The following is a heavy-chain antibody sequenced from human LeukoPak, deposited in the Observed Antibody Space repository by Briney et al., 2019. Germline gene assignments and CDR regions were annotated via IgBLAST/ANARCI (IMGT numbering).Heavy chain of an antibody. D-gene: IGHD2-15*01. CDR2: ISSSGSTI. Sequence: GGSLRLSCAASGFTFSDYYMSWIRQAPGKGLEWVSYISSSGSTIYYADSVEGRFTISRDNAKNSLYLQMNSLRAEDTAVYYCARDLSLYCSGGSCYSLNYWGQGTLVTVSS. CDR3: ARDLSLYCSGGSCYSLNY. V-gene: IGHV3-11*04. J-gene: IGHJ4*02. CDR1: GFTFSDYY.